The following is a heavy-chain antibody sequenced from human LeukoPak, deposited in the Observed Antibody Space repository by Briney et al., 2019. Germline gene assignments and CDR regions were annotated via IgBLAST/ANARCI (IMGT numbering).Heavy chain of an antibody. CDR1: EFIFSTYW. D-gene: IGHD3-22*01. V-gene: IGHV3-21*01. CDR2: ISSSSSFR. Sequence: GGSLRLSCAASEFIFSTYWMSWVRQAPGKGLEWVSSISSSSSFRYYADSVKGRFAISRDNAKNSLYLQMNSLRAEDTAVYYCARESSGYFYWGQGTLVTVSS. J-gene: IGHJ4*02. CDR3: ARESSGYFY.